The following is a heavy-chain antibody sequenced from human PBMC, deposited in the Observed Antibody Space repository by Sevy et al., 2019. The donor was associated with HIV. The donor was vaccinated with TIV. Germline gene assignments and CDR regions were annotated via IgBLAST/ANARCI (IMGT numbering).Heavy chain of an antibody. V-gene: IGHV3-11*01. Sequence: GGSLRLSCAASGFTFSDYYMSWIRQAPGKGLEWVSYISSSGSTIYYADSLKGRFTISRDNDKNSLYLQMNSLRAEDTAVYYCARPRDYSGSYSYGMAVWGQGTTVTVSS. CDR3: ARPRDYSGSYSYGMAV. J-gene: IGHJ6*02. CDR2: ISSSGSTI. CDR1: GFTFSDYY. D-gene: IGHD1-26*01.